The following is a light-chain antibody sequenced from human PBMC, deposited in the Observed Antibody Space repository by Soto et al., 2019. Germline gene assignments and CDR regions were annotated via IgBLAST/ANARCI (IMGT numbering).Light chain of an antibody. J-gene: IGKJ4*01. V-gene: IGKV3-20*01. CDR2: GAS. Sequence: EIVLTQAPGTLSLSPGERATLSCRASQSVSSNYLAWYQQKPGQAPRLRIYGASSRATGIADRFSGSGSGTDFTLTISRLEPEDFAVYYCPQYGSSPTFGGGNKVEIK. CDR1: QSVSSNY. CDR3: PQYGSSPT.